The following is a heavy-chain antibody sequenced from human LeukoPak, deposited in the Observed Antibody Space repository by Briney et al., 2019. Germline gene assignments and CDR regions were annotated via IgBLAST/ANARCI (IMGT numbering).Heavy chain of an antibody. CDR3: ARVSGSSWYGGLSNY. D-gene: IGHD6-13*01. V-gene: IGHV1-18*01. J-gene: IGHJ4*02. Sequence: ASVKVSCKASGYTFTSYGISWVRQAPGQGLEWMGWISAYNGNTNYAQKLQGRVTMTTDTSTSTAYMELRSLRSDDTAVYYRARVSGSSWYGGLSNYWGQGTLVTVSS. CDR1: GYTFTSYG. CDR2: ISAYNGNT.